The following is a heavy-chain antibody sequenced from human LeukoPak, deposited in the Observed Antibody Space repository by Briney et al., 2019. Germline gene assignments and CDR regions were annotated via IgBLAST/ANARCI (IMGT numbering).Heavy chain of an antibody. V-gene: IGHV3-21*01. Sequence: KPGGSLRLSCAASGFTFSSYSMNWVRQAPGKGLEWVSSISSSSSYIYYADSVKGRFTISRDNAKNSLYLQMNGLRAEDTAVYYCARINSEAYCSSTRCSGYNYYYYMDVWGKGTTVTVSS. CDR2: ISSSSSYI. CDR3: ARINSEAYCSSTRCSGYNYYYYMDV. D-gene: IGHD2-2*01. CDR1: GFTFSSYS. J-gene: IGHJ6*03.